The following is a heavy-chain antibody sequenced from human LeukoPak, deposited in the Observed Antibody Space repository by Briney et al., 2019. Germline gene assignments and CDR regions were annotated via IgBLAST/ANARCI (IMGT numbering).Heavy chain of an antibody. Sequence: VASVKVSCKASGYTFTSYGITWVRQAPGQGLEWMGWISAYNGNTNYAQKLQGRVTMTTDTSTSTAYMELRSLRSDDTAVYYCARDKVRGSGSQTLSLGFDPWGQGTLATVSS. D-gene: IGHD3-10*01. CDR2: ISAYNGNT. V-gene: IGHV1-18*01. CDR3: ARDKVRGSGSQTLSLGFDP. CDR1: GYTFTSYG. J-gene: IGHJ5*02.